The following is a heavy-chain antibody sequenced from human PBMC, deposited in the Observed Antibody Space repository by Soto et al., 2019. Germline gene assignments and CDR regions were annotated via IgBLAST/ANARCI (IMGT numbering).Heavy chain of an antibody. V-gene: IGHV1-8*02. D-gene: IGHD3-10*01. CDR1: GYTFTNFH. Sequence: QVQLVQSGAEVRKPGASVKVSCKASGYTFTNFHFNWVRQATGQGLEWIGWMNPYSGDTGYAQNFQGRVTMTRDTAINTAYMEMTSLTSDDTAVYYCARGSPGPVDHWVQGTPVTVSS. CDR3: ARGSPGPVDH. CDR2: MNPYSGDT. J-gene: IGHJ4*02.